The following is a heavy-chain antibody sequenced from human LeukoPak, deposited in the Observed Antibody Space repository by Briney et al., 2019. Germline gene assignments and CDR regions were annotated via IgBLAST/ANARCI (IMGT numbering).Heavy chain of an antibody. CDR3: ARRGGRSDCSSTRCYVY. V-gene: IGHV1-2*02. CDR1: GYTFTGYY. CDR2: INPNSGGT. J-gene: IGHJ4*02. D-gene: IGHD2-2*01. Sequence: GASVKVSCKASGYTFTGYYMHWVRQAPGQGLEWMGWINPNSGGTNYAQKFEGRGTMTRDTSISTAYMELSRLRSDDTAVYYCARRGGRSDCSSTRCYVYWGQGTLVTVST.